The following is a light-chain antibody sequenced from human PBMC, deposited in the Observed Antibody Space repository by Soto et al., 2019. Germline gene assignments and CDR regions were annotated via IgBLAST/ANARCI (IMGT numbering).Light chain of an antibody. Sequence: DIQMTQSPSSLSASVGDRVSITCRASQDIERWLAWYQQKPGEAPKVLIYAASSLQSGVPSRFSGSGSGTDFSLNISSLQPEDFETYYCKQSKSFPLTFGGGTKVDIK. CDR3: KQSKSFPLT. CDR1: QDIERW. J-gene: IGKJ4*01. CDR2: AAS. V-gene: IGKV1-12*01.